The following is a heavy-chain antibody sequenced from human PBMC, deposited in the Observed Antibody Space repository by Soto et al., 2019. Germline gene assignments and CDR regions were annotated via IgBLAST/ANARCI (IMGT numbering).Heavy chain of an antibody. J-gene: IGHJ4*02. CDR3: AKRVADRGIDS. CDR2: ITASGSAT. Sequence: EVQVLESGGALVQPGGSLRLSCAASGFTFRKHAMTCVCQAPGQGLEYVASITASGSATFYAASVRGRFAIARDNAKSTLYLQMSSLRAEGTALYCCAKRVADRGIDSWGQGTLVSVSS. CDR1: GFTFRKHA. V-gene: IGHV3-23*01.